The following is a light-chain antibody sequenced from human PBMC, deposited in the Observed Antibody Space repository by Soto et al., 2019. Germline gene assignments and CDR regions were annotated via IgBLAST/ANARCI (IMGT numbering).Light chain of an antibody. V-gene: IGLV1-47*02. CDR2: TND. CDR3: AAWDASLRGVM. J-gene: IGLJ3*02. CDR1: TSNIGSNN. Sequence: QSVLAQPPSVSGTPGQRLTISCSGGTSNIGSNNVYWYQQLPGAAPKLLLYTNDQRPPGVPERFSGSRSGTSASLAISDPRSDEEGDYFCAAWDASLRGVMFGGGTKLTVL.